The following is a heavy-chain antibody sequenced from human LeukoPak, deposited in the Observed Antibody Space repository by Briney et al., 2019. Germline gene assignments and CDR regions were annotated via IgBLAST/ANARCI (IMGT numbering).Heavy chain of an antibody. J-gene: IGHJ6*03. CDR1: GFTFSGSA. D-gene: IGHD3-22*01. CDR3: TSPSPAYYYDSSGYGRRAPGFYYYMDV. V-gene: IGHV3-73*01. Sequence: PGGSLRLSCAASGFTFSGSAMHWVRQASGKGLEWVGRIRSKANSYATAYAASVKGRFTVSRDDSKNTAYLQMNSLKTEDTAVYYCTSPSPAYYYDSSGYGRRAPGFYYYMDVWGKGTTVTVSS. CDR2: IRSKANSYAT.